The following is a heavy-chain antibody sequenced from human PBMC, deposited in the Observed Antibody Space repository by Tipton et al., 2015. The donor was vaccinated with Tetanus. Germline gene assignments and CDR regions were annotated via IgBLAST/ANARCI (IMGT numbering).Heavy chain of an antibody. Sequence: SLRLSCAASGFSFSNYAMSWVRQAPGKGLEWVSAISPSSDATFHADSVKGRLIISRDNSKDTLYLQMNNLRAEDTAVYYCAKFLAELNWDDAFDVWGHGTKVTVSS. D-gene: IGHD7-27*01. CDR1: GFSFSNYA. CDR3: AKFLAELNWDDAFDV. CDR2: ISPSSDAT. J-gene: IGHJ3*01. V-gene: IGHV3-23*01.